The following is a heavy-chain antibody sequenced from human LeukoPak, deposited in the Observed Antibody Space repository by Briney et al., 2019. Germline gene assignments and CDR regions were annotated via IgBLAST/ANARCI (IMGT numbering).Heavy chain of an antibody. Sequence: SETLSLTCTVSGGSISSGDYYWSWIRQPPGKGLEWIGRIYTSGSTNYNPSLKSRVTMSVDTSKNQLSLKLSSVTAADTAVYYCAREKRGGWELAYYFDYWGQGTLVTVSS. D-gene: IGHD1-26*01. J-gene: IGHJ4*02. CDR3: AREKRGGWELAYYFDY. CDR2: IYTSGST. CDR1: GGSISSGDYY. V-gene: IGHV4-61*02.